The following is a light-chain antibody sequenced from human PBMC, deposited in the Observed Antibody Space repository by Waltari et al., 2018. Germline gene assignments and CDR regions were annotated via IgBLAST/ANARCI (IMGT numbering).Light chain of an antibody. V-gene: IGKV2-30*02. Sequence: DVVMTQSPLSLPVTLGQPASISCRSSQSLVHSDGNTYWNWFQQRPGQSPRRLFYRVSNRDSGVPDRFSGSGSGTDFTLKISRVEAEDVGVYYCMQGTHWPWTFGQGTKVEIK. CDR2: RVS. CDR1: QSLVHSDGNTY. CDR3: MQGTHWPWT. J-gene: IGKJ1*01.